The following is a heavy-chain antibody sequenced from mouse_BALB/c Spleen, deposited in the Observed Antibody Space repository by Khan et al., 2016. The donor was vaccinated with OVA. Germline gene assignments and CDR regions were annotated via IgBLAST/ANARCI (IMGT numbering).Heavy chain of an antibody. CDR2: VSTGGSYT. CDR1: GFTFSTYG. CDR3: ARLAYYYYSEGFAY. J-gene: IGHJ3*01. Sequence: EVQLVESGGDLVKPGGSLKLSCAASGFTFSTYGMSWVRQTPDKRLEWVATVSTGGSYTYYPDSVKGRFTISRDNAKNNLYLQMSSLKSEDTAMFYCARLAYYYYSEGFAYWGQGTLVTVSA. D-gene: IGHD1-1*01. V-gene: IGHV5-6*01.